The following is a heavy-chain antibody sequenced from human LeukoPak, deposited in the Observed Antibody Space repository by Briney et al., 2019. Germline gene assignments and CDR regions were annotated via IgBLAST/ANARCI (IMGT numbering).Heavy chain of an antibody. CDR3: ARNSLKWELSLYYYYMDV. V-gene: IGHV3-7*01. J-gene: IGHJ6*03. Sequence: GGSLRLSCAASGFTFSSYWMSWVRQAPGEGLEWVANIKQDGNEKYYVDSVKGRFTISRDTAKNSLYLQMNSLRAEDTAVYYCARNSLKWELSLYYYYMDVWGKGTTVTVSS. D-gene: IGHD1-26*01. CDR1: GFTFSSYW. CDR2: IKQDGNEK.